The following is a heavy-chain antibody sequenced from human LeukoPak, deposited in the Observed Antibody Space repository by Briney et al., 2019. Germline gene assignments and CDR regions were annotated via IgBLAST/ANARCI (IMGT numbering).Heavy chain of an antibody. D-gene: IGHD5-18*01. V-gene: IGHV1-46*01. CDR1: GYTFIRYY. CDR3: ARAKRRVRRWIQLWLLDY. J-gene: IGHJ4*02. Sequence: GASVKVSCKASGYTFIRYYMHWVRQAPGQGLEWMGIINPSGGSTSYAQKFQGRVTMTRDTSTSTVYMELSSLRSEDTAVYYCARAKRRVRRWIQLWLLDYWGQGTLVTVPS. CDR2: INPSGGST.